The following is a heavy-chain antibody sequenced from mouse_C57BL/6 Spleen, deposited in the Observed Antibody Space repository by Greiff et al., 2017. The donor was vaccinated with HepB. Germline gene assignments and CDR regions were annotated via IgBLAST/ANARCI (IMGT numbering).Heavy chain of an antibody. CDR2: ISSGGSYT. Sequence: EVQLQQSGGDLVKPGGSLKLSCAASGFTFSSYGMSWVRQTPDKRLEWVATISSGGSYTYYPDSVKGRFTISRDNAKNTLYLQMSSLKSEDTAMYYCARQSGTVVATDYFDYWGQGTTLTVSS. CDR1: GFTFSSYG. CDR3: ARQSGTVVATDYFDY. J-gene: IGHJ2*01. V-gene: IGHV5-6*01. D-gene: IGHD1-1*01.